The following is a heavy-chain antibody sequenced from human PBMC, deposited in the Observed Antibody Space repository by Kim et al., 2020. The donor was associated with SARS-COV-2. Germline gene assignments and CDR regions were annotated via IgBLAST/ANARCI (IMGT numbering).Heavy chain of an antibody. Sequence: ADSVKGRFTISRDNSKNTLYLQMNSLRAEDTAVYYCAKEWVVGDYYGMDVWGQGTTVTVSS. CDR3: AKEWVVGDYYGMDV. V-gene: IGHV3-30*02. D-gene: IGHD1-26*01. J-gene: IGHJ6*02.